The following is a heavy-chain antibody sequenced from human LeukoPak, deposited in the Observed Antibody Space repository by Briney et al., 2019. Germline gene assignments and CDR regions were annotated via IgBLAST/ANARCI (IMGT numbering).Heavy chain of an antibody. CDR2: IYTSGST. CDR1: GGSISSYY. V-gene: IGHV4-4*07. CDR3: ARVGNIVVGDYYYMDV. J-gene: IGHJ6*03. Sequence: SETLSLTCTVSGGSISSYYWSWIRQPAGKGLEWIGRIYTSGSTNYNPSLKSRVTMSVDTSKNQFSLKLSSVTAADTAVYYCARVGNIVVGDYYYMDVWGKGTTVTVSS. D-gene: IGHD2-2*01.